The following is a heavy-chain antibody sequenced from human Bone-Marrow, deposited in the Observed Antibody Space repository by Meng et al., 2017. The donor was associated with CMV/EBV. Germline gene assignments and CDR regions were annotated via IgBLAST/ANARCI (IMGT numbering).Heavy chain of an antibody. V-gene: IGHV3-43D*03. CDR3: AKDGYCSSTSCYTWPLYYYYYGMDV. J-gene: IGHJ6*02. CDR1: GFTFSSYA. Sequence: GGSLRLSCAASGFTFSSYAMSWVRQAPGKGLEWVSLISWDGGSTYYADSVKGRFTISRDNSKNSLYLQMNSLRAEDTALYYCAKDGYCSSTSCYTWPLYYYYYGMDVWGQGTTVTVSS. D-gene: IGHD2-2*02. CDR2: ISWDGGST.